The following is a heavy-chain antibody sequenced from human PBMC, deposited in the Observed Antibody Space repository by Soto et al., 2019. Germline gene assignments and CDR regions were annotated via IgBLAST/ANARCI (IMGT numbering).Heavy chain of an antibody. V-gene: IGHV4-59*01. CDR1: GDSISSYY. CDR2: LYYGRSA. CDR3: ALRSMAVVPEY. D-gene: IGHD2-15*01. Sequence: QVQLQESGPGLVKPSETLSLTCAVSGDSISSYYCMWIRQPPGKGLESIGYLYYGRSANYNPSLMRRVSLSLDTSTNWCPRTRSSMTAADTAVYYCALRSMAVVPEYWGQGTLVTVSS. J-gene: IGHJ4*02.